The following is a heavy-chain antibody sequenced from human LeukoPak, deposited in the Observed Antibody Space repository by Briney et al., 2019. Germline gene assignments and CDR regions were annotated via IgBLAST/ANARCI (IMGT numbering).Heavy chain of an antibody. V-gene: IGHV4-61*05. CDR2: IFYSGGT. CDR3: ARVAAQYYYDSSGYYFDY. Sequence: PSETLSLTCTVSGGSISSSSYYWGWIRQPPGKGLEWIGYIFYSGGTKYNPSLKSRVAISIAMSKNQFSLNLNSVTAADTAVYYCARVAAQYYYDSSGYYFDYWGQGTLVTVSS. D-gene: IGHD3-22*01. CDR1: GGSISSSSYY. J-gene: IGHJ4*02.